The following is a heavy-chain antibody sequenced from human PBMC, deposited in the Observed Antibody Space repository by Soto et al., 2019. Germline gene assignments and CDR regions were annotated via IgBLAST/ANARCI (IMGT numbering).Heavy chain of an antibody. CDR2: ISGNGEVI. CDR3: ARDVDADFRTDFDY. J-gene: IGHJ4*02. D-gene: IGHD4-17*01. V-gene: IGHV3-11*01. CDR1: GFTFSDYY. Sequence: GGSLRLSCAASGFTFSDYYIHWIRRAPGKGLEWISYISGNGEVIQYAASARGRFTISRDNAENSVYLEMESLRDGDTALYYCARDVDADFRTDFDYWGRGTLVTVSS.